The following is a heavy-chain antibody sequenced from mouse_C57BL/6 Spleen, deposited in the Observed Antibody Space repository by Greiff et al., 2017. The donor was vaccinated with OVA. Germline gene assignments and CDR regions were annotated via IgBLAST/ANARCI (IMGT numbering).Heavy chain of an antibody. Sequence: VQLQQPGAELVRPGTSVKLSCKASGYTFTSYWMHWVKQRPGQGLEWIGVIDPSDSYTNYNQKFKGKATLTVDTSSSTAYMQLSSLTSEDSAVYYCARAPHYYGSSYPYYFDYWGQGTTLTVSS. CDR1: GYTFTSYW. J-gene: IGHJ2*01. CDR2: IDPSDSYT. CDR3: ARAPHYYGSSYPYYFDY. D-gene: IGHD1-1*01. V-gene: IGHV1-59*01.